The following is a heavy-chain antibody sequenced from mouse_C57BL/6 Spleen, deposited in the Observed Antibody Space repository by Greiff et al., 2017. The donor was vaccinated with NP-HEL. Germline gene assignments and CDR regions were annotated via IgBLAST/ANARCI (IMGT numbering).Heavy chain of an antibody. CDR3: ASHSSGYYAMDY. J-gene: IGHJ4*01. CDR2: INPSSGYT. CDR1: GYTFTSYT. D-gene: IGHD3-2*02. V-gene: IGHV1-4*01. Sequence: VQLQHSGAELARPGASVKMSCKASGYTFTSYTMHWVKQRPGQGLEWIGYINPSSGYTKYNQKFKDKATLTADKSSSTAYMQLSSLTSEDSAVYYCASHSSGYYAMDYWGQGTSVTVSS.